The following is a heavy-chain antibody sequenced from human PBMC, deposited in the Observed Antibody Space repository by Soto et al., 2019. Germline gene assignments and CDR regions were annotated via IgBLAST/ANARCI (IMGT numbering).Heavy chain of an antibody. J-gene: IGHJ5*02. CDR3: AKGGGYDYWTGLDP. D-gene: IGHD3-3*01. CDR1: GFTFSGSW. Sequence: EMQLVESGGGLVRPGGSLRLSCAASGFTFSGSWMAWVRQAPGKGLEWVANIKQDEGEKYYADSVKGRFTISRDNAKNSLYLQMSGLRDEDTATYYCAKGGGYDYWTGLDPWGQGTLVTGSS. CDR2: IKQDEGEK. V-gene: IGHV3-7*01.